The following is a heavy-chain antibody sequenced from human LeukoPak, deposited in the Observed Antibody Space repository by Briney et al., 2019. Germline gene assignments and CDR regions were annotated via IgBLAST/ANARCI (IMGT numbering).Heavy chain of an antibody. V-gene: IGHV3-23*01. J-gene: IGHJ4*02. CDR2: VSTTGGST. CDR3: ARVRPVAGTPFDS. D-gene: IGHD6-19*01. CDR1: SFTFSSYV. Sequence: GGSLRLSCGASSFTFSSYVMSWVRQAPGKGLEWVSTVSTTGGSTYYADSVKGRFTISRDNSKDTLYLQMNSLGAEDTAVYFCARVRPVAGTPFDSWGQGTLVTVSS.